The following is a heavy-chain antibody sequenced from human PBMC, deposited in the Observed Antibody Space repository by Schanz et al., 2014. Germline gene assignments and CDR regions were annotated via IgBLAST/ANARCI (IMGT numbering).Heavy chain of an antibody. J-gene: IGHJ4*02. CDR2: IWYDGSNK. CDR1: GFTFSSYG. V-gene: IGHV3-33*03. CDR3: AKYGGGYSYGFVEY. D-gene: IGHD5-18*01. Sequence: QVQLVESGGGVVQPGRSLRLSCAASGFTFSSYGMHWVRQAPGKGLEWVAIIWYDGSNKYYADSVKGRFTISRDNANNSLFLRMNSLRAEDTAVYYCAKYGGGYSYGFVEYWGQGILVTVSS.